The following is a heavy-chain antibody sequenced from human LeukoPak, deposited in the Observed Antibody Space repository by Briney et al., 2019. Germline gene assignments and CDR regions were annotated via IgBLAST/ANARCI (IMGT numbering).Heavy chain of an antibody. D-gene: IGHD2-21*01. CDR1: GFALNIYG. J-gene: IGHJ4*02. V-gene: IGHV3-23*01. Sequence: GGSLRLSCVASGFALNIYGMSWVRQAPGKGLEWVSSVGGGDDIHYAESVKGRFTGYRDDAKNTVYLQMTSKRGEDSAIYFCAKDATPRNRLWDHFDSWGQGTLVSVSS. CDR3: AKDATPRNRLWDHFDS. CDR2: VGGGDDI.